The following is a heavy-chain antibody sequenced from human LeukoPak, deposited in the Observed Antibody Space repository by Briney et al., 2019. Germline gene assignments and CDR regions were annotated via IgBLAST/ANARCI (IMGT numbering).Heavy chain of an antibody. V-gene: IGHV1-3*01. D-gene: IGHD3-10*01. J-gene: IGHJ6*02. Sequence: GASVKVSCKASGYSFRNYAMHWVRQAPGQRLEWMGWINADNGITKYSQTLQGRVIVTRDTSASTVYMELSGLRSADTAVYYCARSGDAAGNYLYHGMDVWGQGTTVTVSS. CDR2: INADNGIT. CDR3: ARSGDAAGNYLYHGMDV. CDR1: GYSFRNYA.